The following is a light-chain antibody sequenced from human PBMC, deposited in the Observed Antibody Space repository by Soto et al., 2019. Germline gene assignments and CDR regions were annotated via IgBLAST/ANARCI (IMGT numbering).Light chain of an antibody. CDR1: QSVSGW. J-gene: IGKJ1*01. CDR3: QHYNSYSEA. Sequence: DIQMTQSPSTLSASVGDTVTVTCRASQSVSGWLAWYQQKPGKAPKLLIYKASTLKSGVPSRFSGSGSGTEFTLTISSLQPDDFATYYCQHYNSYSEAFGQGTKVVIK. V-gene: IGKV1-5*03. CDR2: KAS.